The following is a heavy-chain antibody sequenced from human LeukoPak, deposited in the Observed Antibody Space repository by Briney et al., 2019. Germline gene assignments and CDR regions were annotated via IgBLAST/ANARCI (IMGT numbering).Heavy chain of an antibody. CDR3: AFARPGIAAAGTWFDP. Sequence: SVKVSCKASGGIFSSNAISWVRQAPGQGFEWMGGIIPIFGSANYAQKFQGRVTITADESTSTAYMELSSLRSEDTAVYYCAFARPGIAAAGTWFDPWGQGTLVTVSS. CDR2: IIPIFGSA. J-gene: IGHJ5*02. D-gene: IGHD6-13*01. V-gene: IGHV1-69*13. CDR1: GGIFSSNA.